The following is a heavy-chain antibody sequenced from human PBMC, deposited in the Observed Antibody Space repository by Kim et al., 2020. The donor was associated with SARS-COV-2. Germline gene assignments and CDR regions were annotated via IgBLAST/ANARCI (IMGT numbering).Heavy chain of an antibody. CDR2: T. V-gene: IGHV3-9*01. CDR3: GKDVSPGGMDV. J-gene: IGHJ6*02. Sequence: TDNADTVKGRFTISKANAKNSLFLQMNNLRLEDTALYYCGKDVSPGGMDVWGQGTTVTVSS.